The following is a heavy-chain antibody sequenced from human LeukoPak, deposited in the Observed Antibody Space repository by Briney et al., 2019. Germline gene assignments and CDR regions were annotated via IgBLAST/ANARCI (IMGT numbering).Heavy chain of an antibody. Sequence: GGSLRLPCAVSGFTVTNNYMSWVRQAPGKGLEWVSVIYSGGTTYYADSVKGRFTISRDNSKNTLYLQMNSLRAEDTAVYYCVREMGGYEQSWFDPWGQGTLVTVSS. V-gene: IGHV3-53*01. CDR3: VREMGGYEQSWFDP. D-gene: IGHD5-12*01. J-gene: IGHJ5*02. CDR2: IYSGGTT. CDR1: GFTVTNNY.